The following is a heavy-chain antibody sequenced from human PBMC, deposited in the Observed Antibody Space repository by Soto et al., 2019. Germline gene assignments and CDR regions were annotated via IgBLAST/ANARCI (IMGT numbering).Heavy chain of an antibody. Sequence: WGFLRVSCASSVFTFSSYGMHGVRQAPGKGLEWVAVISYDGSNKYYADSVKGRFTISRDNSKNTLYLQMNSLRAEDTAVYYCAKDRAYSSSYYYYGMDVWGQGTTVTVSS. CDR2: ISYDGSNK. J-gene: IGHJ6*02. CDR3: AKDRAYSSSYYYYGMDV. D-gene: IGHD6-6*01. CDR1: VFTFSSYG. V-gene: IGHV3-30*18.